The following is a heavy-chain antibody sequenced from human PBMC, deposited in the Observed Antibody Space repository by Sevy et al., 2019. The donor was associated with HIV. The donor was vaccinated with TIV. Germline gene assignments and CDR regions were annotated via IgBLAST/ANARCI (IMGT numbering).Heavy chain of an antibody. CDR2: IWFDGSNI. V-gene: IGHV3-33*01. CDR1: GFTFGSYG. Sequence: GSLRLSCVASGFTFGSYGMLWVRQAPGKGLEWVADIWFDGSNIHYADSVRGRFTISRDNSKNTLSLHMSSLRVEDTAVYYCARERTYLFDYCGQGTLVTVSS. CDR3: ARERTYLFDY. J-gene: IGHJ4*02.